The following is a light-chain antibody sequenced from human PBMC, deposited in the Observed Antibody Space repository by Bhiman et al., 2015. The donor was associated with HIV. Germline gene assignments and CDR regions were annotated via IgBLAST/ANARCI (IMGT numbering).Light chain of an antibody. V-gene: IGLV3-21*01. Sequence: SYELTQSPSVSVAPGKTAKITCGVNNSGRKSVHGYQEKPGQAPVVVIYQDNKWPSGIPERFSGSNSGNTATLTISGTQAMDEADYYCQAWDSSTGGVFGTGTKVTVL. CDR3: QAWDSSTGGV. CDR2: QDN. CDR1: NSGRKS. J-gene: IGLJ1*01.